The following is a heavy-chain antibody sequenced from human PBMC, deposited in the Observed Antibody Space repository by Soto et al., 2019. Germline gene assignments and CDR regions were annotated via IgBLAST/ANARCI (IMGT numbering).Heavy chain of an antibody. CDR1: GFTVSANY. J-gene: IGHJ4*02. Sequence: PGGSLRLSCAASGFTVSANYMSWVRQAPGKGLDWVSVIYSGGGTYYADSVKGRFTISRDNAKNSLYLQMNNLRDEDTAVYYCARYITIFGVVPGYWGQGTLVTVSS. D-gene: IGHD3-3*01. CDR3: ARYITIFGVVPGY. CDR2: IYSGGGT. V-gene: IGHV3-66*01.